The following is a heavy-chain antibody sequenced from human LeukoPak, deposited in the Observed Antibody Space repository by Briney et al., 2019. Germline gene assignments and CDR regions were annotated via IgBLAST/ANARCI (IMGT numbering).Heavy chain of an antibody. D-gene: IGHD2-8*01. CDR2: ISSGGSTI. CDR1: GFTFSDYY. CDR3: ARGRAVLMVYAPYFDY. Sequence: PGGSLRLSCAASGFTFSDYYMSWIRQAPGKGLEWVSYISSGGSTIYYADSVKGRFTISRDNAKNSLYLQMNSLRAEDTAVYYCARGRAVLMVYAPYFDYWGQGTLVTVSS. V-gene: IGHV3-11*04. J-gene: IGHJ4*02.